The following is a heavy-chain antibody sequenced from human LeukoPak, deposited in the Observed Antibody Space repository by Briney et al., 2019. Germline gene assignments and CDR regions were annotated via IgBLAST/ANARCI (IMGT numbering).Heavy chain of an antibody. V-gene: IGHV4-4*02. CDR3: ARGRSRSYYTPLHY. J-gene: IGHJ4*02. Sequence: SGTLSLTCAVSGGSISSSNWWSWVRQPPGKGLEWIGEIYHSGSTNYNPSLKSRVTISVDKSKNQFSLKLSSVTAADTAVYYCARGRSRSYYTPLHYWGQGTLVTVSS. CDR2: IYHSGST. D-gene: IGHD3-10*01. CDR1: GGSISSSNW.